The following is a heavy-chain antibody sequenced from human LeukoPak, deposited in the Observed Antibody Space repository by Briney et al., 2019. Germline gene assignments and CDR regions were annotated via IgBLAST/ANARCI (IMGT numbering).Heavy chain of an antibody. Sequence: GGSLRLSCAASGFTVSSKYMSWVRQAPGKGMEWVSVIYGDGGGSTYYTDSVKGRFTMSRDNSKNSLYLQMNSLRAEDTAVYYCASGLGYYDSSGYYYNQFDYWGQGTLVTVSS. CDR1: GFTVSSKY. V-gene: IGHV3-53*01. J-gene: IGHJ4*02. CDR3: ASGLGYYDSSGYYYNQFDY. CDR2: IYGDGGGST. D-gene: IGHD3-22*01.